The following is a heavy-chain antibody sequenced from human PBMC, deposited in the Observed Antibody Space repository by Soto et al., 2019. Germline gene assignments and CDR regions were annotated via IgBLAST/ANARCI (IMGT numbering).Heavy chain of an antibody. D-gene: IGHD3-9*01. Sequence: SETLSLTCTVSGGSISSSSYYWGWIRQPPGKGLEWIGSIYYSGSTYYNPSLKSRVTISVDTSKNQFSLKLSSVTAADTAVYYCARREYYDILTGTFSESGIISSYYFDYWGQGTLVTVSS. V-gene: IGHV4-39*01. CDR3: ARREYYDILTGTFSESGIISSYYFDY. J-gene: IGHJ4*02. CDR1: GGSISSSSYY. CDR2: IYYSGST.